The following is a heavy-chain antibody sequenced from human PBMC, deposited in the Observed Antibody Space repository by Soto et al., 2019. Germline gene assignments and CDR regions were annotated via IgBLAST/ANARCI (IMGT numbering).Heavy chain of an antibody. D-gene: IGHD4-17*01. V-gene: IGHV3-15*07. J-gene: IGHJ4*02. Sequence: GGSLRLSCAASGFTFSNAWMNWVRQAPGKGLEWVGRIKSKTGGGTTDYAATVEGRFTISRDDSKNTLYLQMNSLKTEDTAVYYCTTDPYGDYGYWGQGTLVTVSS. CDR2: IKSKTGGGTT. CDR3: TTDPYGDYGY. CDR1: GFTFSNAW.